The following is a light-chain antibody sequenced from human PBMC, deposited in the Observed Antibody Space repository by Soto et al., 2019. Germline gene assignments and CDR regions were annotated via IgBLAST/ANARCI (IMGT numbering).Light chain of an antibody. V-gene: IGKV1-8*01. CDR1: QGISSY. Sequence: AIRMTQSPSSLSASTGDRVTITCRASQGISSYLAWYQQKPGKAPNLLIYDASTLHSGVPSRFSGGGSGTDFTLTISSLQPEDFATYYGQQVNVYPSTFGGGTKVDIK. CDR3: QQVNVYPST. J-gene: IGKJ4*01. CDR2: DAS.